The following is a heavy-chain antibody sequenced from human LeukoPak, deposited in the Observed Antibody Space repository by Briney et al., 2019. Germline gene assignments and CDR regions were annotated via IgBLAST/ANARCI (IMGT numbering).Heavy chain of an antibody. Sequence: GESLKISCKGSGYIFTNYWIGWVRQMPGKGLEWMGIMYPGDSDTRYSPSFQGQVTISADKSISTAYLQWSSLKASDTAMYYCAASTYGSGSYLGFDSWGQGTLVTVSS. J-gene: IGHJ4*02. CDR2: MYPGDSDT. CDR3: AASTYGSGSYLGFDS. V-gene: IGHV5-51*01. CDR1: GYIFTNYW. D-gene: IGHD3-10*01.